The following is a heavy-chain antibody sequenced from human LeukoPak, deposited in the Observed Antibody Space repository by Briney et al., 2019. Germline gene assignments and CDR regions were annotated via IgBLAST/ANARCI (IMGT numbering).Heavy chain of an antibody. Sequence: GGSLRLSCAASGFTFSSYSMNWVRQAPGKGLEWVSYISSSSSTIYYADSVKGRFTISRDNAKNSLYLQMNSLRSEDTAVYYCARVGVDSGSYKGADYWGQGTLVSVSS. V-gene: IGHV3-48*04. J-gene: IGHJ4*02. CDR3: ARVGVDSGSYKGADY. CDR1: GFTFSSYS. CDR2: ISSSSSTI. D-gene: IGHD1-26*01.